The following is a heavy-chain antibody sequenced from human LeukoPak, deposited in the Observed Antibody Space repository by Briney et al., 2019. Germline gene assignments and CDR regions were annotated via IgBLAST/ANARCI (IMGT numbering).Heavy chain of an antibody. CDR3: AKIIVGATEGFDY. D-gene: IGHD1-26*01. J-gene: IGHJ4*02. CDR2: ISYDGSNK. V-gene: IGHV3-30*18. CDR1: GYTFTSYY. Sequence: SCKASGYTFTSYYMHLVRQAPGKGLELVAVISYDGSNKYYADSVKGRFTISRDNSKNTLYLQMNSLRAEDTAVYYCAKIIVGATEGFDYWGQGTLVTVYS.